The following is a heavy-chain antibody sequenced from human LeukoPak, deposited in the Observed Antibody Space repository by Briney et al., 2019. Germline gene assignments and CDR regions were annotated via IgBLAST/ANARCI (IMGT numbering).Heavy chain of an antibody. Sequence: VASVKVSCKAYGYKFTDDYMHWVRQAPGQGLEFMGWINHDSVTNYAQKFKGRVTMTRDTSISTAYLEVRSLTSDDTAVYYCAPTAEAYTSWWKVWGQGTLVTVSS. J-gene: IGHJ4*02. CDR1: GYKFTDDY. V-gene: IGHV1-2*02. D-gene: IGHD3-16*01. CDR3: APTAEAYTSWWKV. CDR2: INHDSVT.